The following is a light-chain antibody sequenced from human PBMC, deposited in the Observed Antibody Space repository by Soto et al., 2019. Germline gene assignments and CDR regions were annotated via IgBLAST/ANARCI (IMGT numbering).Light chain of an antibody. Sequence: EIVLTQSPATLSLSPGERATLSCRASQSVSSYLAWYQQKPGQAPRLLIYDASNRATGIPARFSGSGSGTDFTLTISSLEPEDFAVYYCQQRSNWGLTFGGGTKVELK. CDR2: DAS. CDR3: QQRSNWGLT. V-gene: IGKV3-11*01. CDR1: QSVSSY. J-gene: IGKJ4*01.